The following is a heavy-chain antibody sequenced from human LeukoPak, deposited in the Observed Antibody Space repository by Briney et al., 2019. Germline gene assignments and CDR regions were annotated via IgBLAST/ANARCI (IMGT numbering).Heavy chain of an antibody. CDR1: GFTVSSNY. J-gene: IGHJ4*02. CDR2: IYSGGST. D-gene: IGHD1-26*01. V-gene: IGHV3-66*01. CDR3: AREVGAGDFDY. Sequence: GGSLRPSCAASGFTVSSNYMSWARQAPGKGLEWVSVIYSGGSTYYADSVKGRFTISRDNSKNTLYLQMNSLRAEDTAVYYCAREVGAGDFDYWGQGTLVTVSS.